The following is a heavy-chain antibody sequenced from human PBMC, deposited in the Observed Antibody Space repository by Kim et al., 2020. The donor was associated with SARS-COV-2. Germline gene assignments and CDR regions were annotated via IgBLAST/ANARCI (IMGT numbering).Heavy chain of an antibody. V-gene: IGHV1-3*01. D-gene: IGHD3-10*01. Sequence: YSQKFQGRVTITRDTSASTAYMELSSLRSEDTAVYYCARGVLLWFGELLGWGQGTLVTVSS. CDR3: ARGVLLWFGELLG. J-gene: IGHJ4*02.